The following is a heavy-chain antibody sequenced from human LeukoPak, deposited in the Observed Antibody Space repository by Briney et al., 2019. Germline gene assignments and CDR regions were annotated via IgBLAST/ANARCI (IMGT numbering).Heavy chain of an antibody. CDR3: ARDSADSSSFAFDI. Sequence: PGGSLRLSCALSRITFSSHWMTWVRQAPGKGREWVANIKQVVSVKDYVDSVKGRFTISRDNAKNSLYLQKNSLRVEDTAVYYCARDSADSSSFAFDIWGQGTLVTVSS. J-gene: IGHJ3*02. V-gene: IGHV3-7*01. CDR2: IKQVVSVK. D-gene: IGHD6-13*01. CDR1: RITFSSHW.